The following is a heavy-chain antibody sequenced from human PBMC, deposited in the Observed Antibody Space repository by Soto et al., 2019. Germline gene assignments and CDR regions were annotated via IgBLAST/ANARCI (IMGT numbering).Heavy chain of an antibody. Sequence: GGPLRLSCAASGFTFSSYAMTWVRQAPGKGLEWVSIITGSGGSTNYADSVKGRFTIFRDNSKNTLYLKMNSLRAEDTAVYYCAKGENAIQLWLHSLDPWGQGTMVTVSS. CDR1: GFTFSSYA. J-gene: IGHJ5*02. D-gene: IGHD5-18*01. CDR3: AKGENAIQLWLHSLDP. CDR2: ITGSGGST. V-gene: IGHV3-23*01.